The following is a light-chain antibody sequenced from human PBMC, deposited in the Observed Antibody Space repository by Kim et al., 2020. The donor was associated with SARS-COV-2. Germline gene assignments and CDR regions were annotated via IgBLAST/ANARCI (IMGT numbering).Light chain of an antibody. V-gene: IGKV3-20*01. CDR2: SAS. J-gene: IGKJ2*01. CDR1: RSMSAGY. Sequence: SPGDRVTLSCRASRSMSAGYLTWYQQKPGQAPRLLMYSASTRATGIPDRFSGSESGTDFILTINRLEPEDSAFYYCHHLSSSPYYTFGQGTKLEI. CDR3: HHLSSSPYYT.